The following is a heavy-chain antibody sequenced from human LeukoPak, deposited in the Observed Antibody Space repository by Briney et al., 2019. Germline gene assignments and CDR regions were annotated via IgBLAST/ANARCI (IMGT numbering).Heavy chain of an antibody. CDR1: GFTFSSYA. CDR2: ISGSGGST. CDR3: AKSLFYGSSGQTIN. V-gene: IGHV3-23*01. D-gene: IGHD3-22*01. J-gene: IGHJ4*02. Sequence: PGGSLRLSCAASGFTFSSYAMSWVRQAPGKGLEWVSAISGSGGSTYYADSAKGRFTISRDNSKNTLYLQMNSLRAEDTAVYYCAKSLFYGSSGQTINWGQGTLVTVSS.